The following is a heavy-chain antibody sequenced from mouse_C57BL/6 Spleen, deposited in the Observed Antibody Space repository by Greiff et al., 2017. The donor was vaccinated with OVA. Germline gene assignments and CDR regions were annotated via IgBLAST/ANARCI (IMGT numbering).Heavy chain of an antibody. Sequence: QVTLKVSGPGILQPSQTLSLTCSFSGFSLSTFGMGVGWIRQPSGQGLEWLANIWWDDDKYYNPALKSWLTISKYTSKNQVFLKIADVDTADTATYYCARMCDYTWFAYWGQGTLVTVSA. CDR1: GFSLSTFGMG. V-gene: IGHV8-8*01. CDR3: ARMCDYTWFAY. CDR2: IWWDDDK. D-gene: IGHD2-4*01. J-gene: IGHJ3*01.